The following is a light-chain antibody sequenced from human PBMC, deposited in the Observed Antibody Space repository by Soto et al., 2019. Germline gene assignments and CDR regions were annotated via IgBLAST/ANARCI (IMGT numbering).Light chain of an antibody. J-gene: IGKJ4*01. CDR1: QGINNY. Sequence: DIQMTQSPSSLSASVGDRVTITCRASQGINNYLAWYQQKPGKVPKVLIFGASNLQPGVPSRFSGSGSGTDFTLTISSLQPEDVATYYCQRYYSAPLTVGGGTKVDIK. CDR2: GAS. CDR3: QRYYSAPLT. V-gene: IGKV1-27*01.